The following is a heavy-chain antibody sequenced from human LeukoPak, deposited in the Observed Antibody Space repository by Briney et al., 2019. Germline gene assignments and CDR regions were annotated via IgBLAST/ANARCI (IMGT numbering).Heavy chain of an antibody. CDR2: IYTSGST. Sequence: SQTLSLTCTVSGGSISSGSYYWSWIRQPAGKGLEWIGRIYTSGSTNYNPSLNSRVTISVDTSKNQFSLKLSSVTAADTAVYYCARVGLSRGGYYLNWFDPWGQGTLVTVSS. D-gene: IGHD3-22*01. CDR3: ARVGLSRGGYYLNWFDP. CDR1: GGSISSGSYY. J-gene: IGHJ5*02. V-gene: IGHV4-61*02.